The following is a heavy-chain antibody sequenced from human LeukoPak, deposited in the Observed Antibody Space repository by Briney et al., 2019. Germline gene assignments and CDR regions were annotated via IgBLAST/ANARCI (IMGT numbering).Heavy chain of an antibody. D-gene: IGHD3-3*01. CDR2: MSAYNGNT. V-gene: IGHV1-18*01. J-gene: IGHJ5*02. Sequence: ASLKVSCKASGCTYTSHVSSWVRQTPGQTRDWVGWMSAYNGNTNYAQKLQGRVTMTTGTSTSTAYMELRSLRSDDTAVYYCARGLEWLTRRHTWFDPWGQGTLVTVSS. CDR1: GCTYTSHV. CDR3: ARGLEWLTRRHTWFDP.